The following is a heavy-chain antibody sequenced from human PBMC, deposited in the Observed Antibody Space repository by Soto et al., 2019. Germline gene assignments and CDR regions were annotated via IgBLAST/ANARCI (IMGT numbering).Heavy chain of an antibody. V-gene: IGHV3-23*01. Sequence: GGSLRLSCAASGFSFSSYAMNWVRQAPGKGLEWVSVISGSGGSTYYADSVKGRFTISRDNPKNTLYLQMNSLRAEDTAVYYCAKDGGAFDYWGQGTLVTVSS. CDR3: AKDGGAFDY. J-gene: IGHJ4*02. CDR2: ISGSGGST. CDR1: GFSFSSYA. D-gene: IGHD3-3*01.